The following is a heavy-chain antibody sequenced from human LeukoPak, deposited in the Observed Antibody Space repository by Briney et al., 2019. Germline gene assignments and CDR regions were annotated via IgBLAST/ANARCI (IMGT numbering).Heavy chain of an antibody. Sequence: SETQSLTCTVSGGSISSGDYYWSWIRQPPGKGLEWIGYIYYSGSTYYNPSLKSRVTISVDTSKNQLSLKLSSVTAADTAVYYCARTYGDYLPLGYFDLWGRGTLVTVSS. J-gene: IGHJ2*01. CDR1: GGSISSGDYY. CDR3: ARTYGDYLPLGYFDL. D-gene: IGHD4-17*01. V-gene: IGHV4-30-4*08. CDR2: IYYSGST.